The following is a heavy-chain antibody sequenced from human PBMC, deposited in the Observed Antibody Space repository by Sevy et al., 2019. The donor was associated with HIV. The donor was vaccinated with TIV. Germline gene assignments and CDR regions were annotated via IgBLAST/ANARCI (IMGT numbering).Heavy chain of an antibody. CDR1: GDSISSNNFY. J-gene: IGHJ4*01. CDR3: AREAVAIDY. CDR2: IYYTGSM. V-gene: IGHV4-39*02. D-gene: IGHD6-19*01. Sequence: SETLSLTCTVSGDSISSNNFYWGWVRQPPEKGLEWIGSIYYTGSMYYNPSLKSRVTISVDTSKNQFSLKLTSVTAADTAVYYCAREAVAIDYWGQGTLVTVSS.